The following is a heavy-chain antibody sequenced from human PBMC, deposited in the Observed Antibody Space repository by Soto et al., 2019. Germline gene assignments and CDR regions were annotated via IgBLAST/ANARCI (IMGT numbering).Heavy chain of an antibody. Sequence: VQLVESGGGLVQPGRSLTLSCAASGFTFDDYAMHWVRQAPGKGLERVSGISWNSGSIGYADSVKGRFTISSDNAKNSLYLQMNSLRAEDTALYYCAKGTDSADYYYYYMDVWGKGTTVTVSS. CDR3: AKGTDSADYYYYYMDV. CDR2: ISWNSGSI. CDR1: GFTFDDYA. V-gene: IGHV3-9*01. J-gene: IGHJ6*03.